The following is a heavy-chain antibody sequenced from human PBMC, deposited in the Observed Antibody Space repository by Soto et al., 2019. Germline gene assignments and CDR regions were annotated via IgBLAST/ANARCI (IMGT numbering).Heavy chain of an antibody. CDR3: AIQTIAAAATDYYYYGMDV. CDR2: TYYRSKWYN. J-gene: IGHJ6*02. V-gene: IGHV6-1*01. D-gene: IGHD6-13*01. CDR1: GDSVSSNSAA. Sequence: PSQTLSLTCAISGDSVSSNSAAWNWIRQSPSRGLEWLGRTYYRSKWYNDYAVSVKSRITINPDTSKNQFSLQLNSATPEDTAVYYCAIQTIAAAATDYYYYGMDVWGQGTTVTVSS.